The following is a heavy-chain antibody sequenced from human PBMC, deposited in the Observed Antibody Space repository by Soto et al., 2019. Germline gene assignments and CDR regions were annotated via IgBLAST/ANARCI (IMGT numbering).Heavy chain of an antibody. V-gene: IGHV3-74*01. J-gene: IGHJ4*02. CDR1: GVSLSSDW. Sequence: SCSASGVSLSSDWMHWFRQAPGKGLMWVSRIDSGGRTTTYADSVKGRFTISRDNTKNTLYLQMNGLRAEDTALYYCARWFTYGNFDYFDYWGQGTQVTVSS. CDR2: IDSGGRTT. CDR3: ARWFTYGNFDYFDY. D-gene: IGHD3-10*01.